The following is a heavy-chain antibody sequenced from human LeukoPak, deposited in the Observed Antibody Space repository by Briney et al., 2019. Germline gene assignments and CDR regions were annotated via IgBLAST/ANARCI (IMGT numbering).Heavy chain of an antibody. D-gene: IGHD1-26*01. CDR2: ISDVGGNT. V-gene: IGHV3-23*01. Sequence: GGSLRFSCTVSGFTFSLYAMSWVRQAPGKGLEWVSVISDVGGNTYYADSVKGRFTISRDNSKSTLYLQMNSLRVEDTALYTCAKGIGTYYDGMDYWGQGALVTVSS. CDR1: GFTFSLYA. J-gene: IGHJ4*02. CDR3: AKGIGTYYDGMDY.